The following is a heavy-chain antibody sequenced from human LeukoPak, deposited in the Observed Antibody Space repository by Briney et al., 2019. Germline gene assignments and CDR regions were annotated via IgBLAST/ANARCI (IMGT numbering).Heavy chain of an antibody. J-gene: IGHJ4*02. CDR2: INSDGSST. CDR3: AREGFRGYYFDY. CDR1: GFTFSSHW. V-gene: IGHV3-74*01. Sequence: PGGSLRLSCAASGFTFSSHWMHWVRQAPGKGLVWVSRINSDGSSTSYADSVKGRFTISRDNAKNTLYLQMNSLRAEDTAVYYCAREGFRGYYFDYWGQGTLVTVSS. D-gene: IGHD3-10*01.